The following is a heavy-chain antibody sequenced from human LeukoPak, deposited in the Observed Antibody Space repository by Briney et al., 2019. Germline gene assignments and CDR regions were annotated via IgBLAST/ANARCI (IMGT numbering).Heavy chain of an antibody. Sequence: ASVKVSCKASGGTFSSYAISWVRQAPGQGLEWMGGIIPIFGTANYAQKFQGRVTITADESTSTAYMELSSLRSEDTAVYYCASSWYYYDSSGYPFDYWGQGTLVTVSS. D-gene: IGHD3-22*01. CDR2: IIPIFGTA. CDR1: GGTFSSYA. J-gene: IGHJ4*02. V-gene: IGHV1-69*13. CDR3: ASSWYYYDSSGYPFDY.